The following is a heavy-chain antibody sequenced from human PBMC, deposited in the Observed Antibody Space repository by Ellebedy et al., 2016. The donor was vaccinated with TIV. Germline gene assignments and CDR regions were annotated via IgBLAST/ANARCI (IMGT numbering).Heavy chain of an antibody. CDR1: GFTVSSNF. CDR3: ARATLYNRGDD. J-gene: IGHJ4*02. V-gene: IGHV3-53*01. CDR2: IYPDGGA. D-gene: IGHD1-1*01. Sequence: GESLKISCAASGFTVSSNFMNWVRQAPGKGLEWVSIIYPDGGAYYAASVKGRFIISSDSSQNTLSLQMNSLRVEDTAVYYCARATLYNRGDDWGQGTLVTVSA.